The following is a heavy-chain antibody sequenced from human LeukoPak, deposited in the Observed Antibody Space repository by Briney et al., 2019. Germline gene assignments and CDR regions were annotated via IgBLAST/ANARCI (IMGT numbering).Heavy chain of an antibody. CDR2: ISSSSSTI. CDR3: ARRGKMATISRWVY. Sequence: GGSLRLSCAASGFTFSSYSMNWVRQAPGKGLEWVSYISSSSSTIYYADSVKGRFTISRDNAKNTLYLQMNSLRAEDTAVYYCARRGKMATISRWVYWGQGTLVTVSS. CDR1: GFTFSSYS. J-gene: IGHJ4*02. D-gene: IGHD5-24*01. V-gene: IGHV3-48*04.